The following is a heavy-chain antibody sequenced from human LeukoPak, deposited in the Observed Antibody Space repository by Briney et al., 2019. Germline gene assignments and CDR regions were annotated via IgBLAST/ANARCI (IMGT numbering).Heavy chain of an antibody. V-gene: IGHV3-23*01. CDR3: AKDSIGRYSSSSIDYYMDV. J-gene: IGHJ6*03. Sequence: PGGSLRLSCAASGFTFSSYAMSWVRQAPGKGLEWVSVIGGSGTSTYYADSVQGRFTISRDNSKNTLYLQMNSLRAEDTAVYYCAKDSIGRYSSSSIDYYMDVWGKGTTVTVSS. CDR1: GFTFSSYA. CDR2: IGGSGTST. D-gene: IGHD6-6*01.